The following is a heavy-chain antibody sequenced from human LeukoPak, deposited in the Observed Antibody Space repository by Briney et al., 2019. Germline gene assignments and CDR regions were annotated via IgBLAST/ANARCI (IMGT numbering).Heavy chain of an antibody. D-gene: IGHD3-22*01. Sequence: GGSLRLSCTASGFTFSDYYMSWIRKAPGKGLEWVSYISSSGTTIYYADSVKDRFTISRDNAKNSLYLQMNSLRAEDTAVYYCARAKYDSSGYAFDYWGQGTLVTVSS. CDR1: GFTFSDYY. V-gene: IGHV3-11*01. CDR2: ISSSGTTI. J-gene: IGHJ4*02. CDR3: ARAKYDSSGYAFDY.